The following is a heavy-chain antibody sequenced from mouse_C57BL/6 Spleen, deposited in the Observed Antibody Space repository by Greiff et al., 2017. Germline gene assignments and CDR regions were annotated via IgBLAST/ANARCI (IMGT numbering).Heavy chain of an antibody. D-gene: IGHD1-1*01. Sequence: QVHVKQPGAELVKPGASVKLSCKASGYTFTSYWMQWVKQRPGQGLEWIGEIDPSDSYTNYNQKFKGKATLTVDTSSSTAYMQLSSLTSEDSAVYYCAISHITTVVAGGYWGQGTTLTVSS. CDR1: GYTFTSYW. J-gene: IGHJ2*01. V-gene: IGHV1-50*01. CDR3: AISHITTVVAGGY. CDR2: IDPSDSYT.